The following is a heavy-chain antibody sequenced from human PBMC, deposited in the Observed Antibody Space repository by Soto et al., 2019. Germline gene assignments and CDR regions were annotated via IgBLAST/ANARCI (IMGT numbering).Heavy chain of an antibody. V-gene: IGHV3-30*04. CDR3: ASRRGDGYFEY. J-gene: IGHJ4*02. CDR2: ISSDGSSR. CDR1: GFTFSTYP. D-gene: IGHD2-21*01. Sequence: PGGSQILSCAASGFTFSTYPMYWVRQAPGKGLEWLAFISSDGSSRYYADSVKGRFTISRDNSKNTLFLQMSSLRAEDTAVYYCASRRGDGYFEYWGQGTLVTVSS.